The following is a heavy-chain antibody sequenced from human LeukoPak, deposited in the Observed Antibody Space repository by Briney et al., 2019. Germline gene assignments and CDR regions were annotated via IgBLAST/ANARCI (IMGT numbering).Heavy chain of an antibody. CDR3: ARPEYSSSGNWFDP. D-gene: IGHD6-6*01. CDR2: ISAYTGST. V-gene: IGHV1-18*01. J-gene: IGHJ5*02. Sequence: ASVKVSCKASGYTFTSYGISWVRQAPGQGLEWMGWISAYTGSTNFAQILQGRVTMTTDTSTSTAYMELRSLRSDDTAVYYCARPEYSSSGNWFDPWGQGTLVTVSS. CDR1: GYTFTSYG.